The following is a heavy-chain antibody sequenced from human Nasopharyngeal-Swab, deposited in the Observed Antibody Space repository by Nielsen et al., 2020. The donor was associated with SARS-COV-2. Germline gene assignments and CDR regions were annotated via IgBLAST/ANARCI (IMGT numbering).Heavy chain of an antibody. CDR3: ARVKVDSSGPLDY. CDR1: GFTFSSYS. J-gene: IGHJ4*02. D-gene: IGHD3-22*01. V-gene: IGHV3-21*01. Sequence: GESLKISCAASGFTFSSYSMNWVRQAPGKGLEWVSCISSGRTSIYYADSVKGRFTISRDNAKNSLYLQMNSLRAEDTAVYYCARVKVDSSGPLDYWGQGTLVTVSS. CDR2: ISSGRTSI.